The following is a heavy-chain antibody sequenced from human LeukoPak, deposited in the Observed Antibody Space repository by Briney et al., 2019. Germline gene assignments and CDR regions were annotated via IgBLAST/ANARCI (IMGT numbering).Heavy chain of an antibody. CDR3: ASHMTLRYFDWLLPFDY. CDR2: IYYSGST. CDR1: GGSISSSSYY. V-gene: IGHV4-39*01. J-gene: IGHJ4*02. Sequence: SETLSLTCTVSGGSISSSSYYWGWIRQPPGKGLEWIGSIYYSGSTYYNPSLKSRVTISVDTSKNQFSLKRSSVAAADTAVYYYASHMTLRYFDWLLPFDYWGQATLVT. D-gene: IGHD3-9*01.